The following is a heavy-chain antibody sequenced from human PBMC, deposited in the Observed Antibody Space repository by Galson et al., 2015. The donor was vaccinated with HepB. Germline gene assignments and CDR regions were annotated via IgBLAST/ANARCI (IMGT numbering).Heavy chain of an antibody. CDR1: GYSFSNYW. D-gene: IGHD6-6*01. J-gene: IGHJ4*02. CDR3: AMYSSSTSLDY. CDR2: IYPTDSET. Sequence: QSGAEVTKAGQSLRISCQGSGYSFSNYWIAWVRQMPGKGLECMGTIYPTDSETRYSPSFRGRVTFSADKSTKTAYLHWSSLQASDTAIYYCAMYSSSTSLDYWGQGTLVTVSS. V-gene: IGHV5-51*03.